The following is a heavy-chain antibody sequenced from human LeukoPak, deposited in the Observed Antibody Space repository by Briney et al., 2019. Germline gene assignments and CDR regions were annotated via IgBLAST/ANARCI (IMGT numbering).Heavy chain of an antibody. Sequence: PGGSLRLSCAASGFTVISNYMSWVRQAPGKGLEWVSVIYSGGSTYYADSVKGRFTISRDDSKNTLYLQMNSLRAEDTAVYYCARLTTVTTYYYYYMDVWGKGTTVTVSS. D-gene: IGHD4-17*01. CDR1: GFTVISNY. CDR2: IYSGGST. CDR3: ARLTTVTTYYYYYMDV. J-gene: IGHJ6*03. V-gene: IGHV3-53*01.